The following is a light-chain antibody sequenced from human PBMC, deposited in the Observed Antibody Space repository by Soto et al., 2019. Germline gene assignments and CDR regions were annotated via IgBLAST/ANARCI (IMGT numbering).Light chain of an antibody. CDR2: DAS. CDR3: QQYNSYPRT. V-gene: IGKV1-5*01. CDR1: QSISTW. Sequence: DIRLTQYPSTLSGSVGDRVTITWRASQSISTWLDWYQQKKGKAPKLLISDASTLETGVPSRVRGSGAGAEVTSTISSMKPDDVATDYCQQYNSYPRTFGQGTQVDIK. J-gene: IGKJ1*01.